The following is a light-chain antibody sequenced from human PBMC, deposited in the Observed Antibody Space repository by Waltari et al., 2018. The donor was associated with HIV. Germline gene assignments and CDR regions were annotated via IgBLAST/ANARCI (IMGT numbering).Light chain of an antibody. Sequence: SYYLPQPPSVSVSPGQTARITCPGVLPPKYPLWYQQKSGQAPVVVIYEAYKRPSGIPERFSGSRSGAMAILTISGAQVEDEGDYYCYSTDSSGRGVFGGGTKLTVL. V-gene: IGLV3-10*01. CDR1: LPPKY. CDR2: EAY. CDR3: YSTDSSGRGV. J-gene: IGLJ3*02.